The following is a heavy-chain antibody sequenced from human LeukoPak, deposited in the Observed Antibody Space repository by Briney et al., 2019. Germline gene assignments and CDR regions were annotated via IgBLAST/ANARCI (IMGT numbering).Heavy chain of an antibody. CDR2: IYYSGST. CDR1: GGSISSYY. V-gene: IGHV4-59*01. D-gene: IGHD1-26*01. Sequence: SETLSFTCTVSGGSISSYYWSWIRQPPGKGLEWIGYIYYSGSTNYNPSLKSRVTISVDTSKNQFSLKLSSVTAADTAVYYCARDGGWELLGYDAFDIWGQGTMVTVSS. CDR3: ARDGGWELLGYDAFDI. J-gene: IGHJ3*02.